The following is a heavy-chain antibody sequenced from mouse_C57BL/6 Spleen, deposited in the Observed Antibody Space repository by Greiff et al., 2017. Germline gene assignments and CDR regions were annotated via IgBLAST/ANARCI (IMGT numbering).Heavy chain of an antibody. CDR2: ISDGGSYT. CDR1: GFTFSSYA. D-gene: IGHD2-2*01. V-gene: IGHV5-4*01. CDR3: ARESGYDDY. Sequence: EVTLVESGGGLVKPGGSLKLSCAASGFTFSSYAMSWVRQTPEKRLAWVATISDGGSYTYYPDNVKGRFTISRDNAKNNLYLQMSHLKSEDTAMYDCARESGYDDYWSQGRTLKVSS. J-gene: IGHJ2*01.